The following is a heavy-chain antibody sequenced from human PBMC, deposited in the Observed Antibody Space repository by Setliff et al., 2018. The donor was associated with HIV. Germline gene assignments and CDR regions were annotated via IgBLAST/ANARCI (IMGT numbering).Heavy chain of an antibody. CDR2: INYRGNT. Sequence: SETLSLTCTVSGGSISTSRYYWGWIRQPPGKGLEWIGSINYRGNTYYNPSLKSRAAISVDTSKNQISLKLNSVTATDTAVYYCAREHDYSNYRRLDSWGQGILVTVSS. CDR3: AREHDYSNYRRLDS. CDR1: GGSISTSRYY. V-gene: IGHV4-39*07. D-gene: IGHD4-4*01. J-gene: IGHJ4*02.